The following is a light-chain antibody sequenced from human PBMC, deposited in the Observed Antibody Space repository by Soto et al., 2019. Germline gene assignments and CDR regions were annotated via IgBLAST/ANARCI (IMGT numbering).Light chain of an antibody. V-gene: IGKV1-39*01. Sequence: DIQMTHSPSSLSASVGDRVTITLRASQSISSYLNWYQQKPGKAPKLLIYAASSLQSGVPSRFSGSGSGTDFTLTISSLQPEDFATYYCQQSYSTYITFGQGTRLEIK. J-gene: IGKJ5*01. CDR3: QQSYSTYIT. CDR2: AAS. CDR1: QSISSY.